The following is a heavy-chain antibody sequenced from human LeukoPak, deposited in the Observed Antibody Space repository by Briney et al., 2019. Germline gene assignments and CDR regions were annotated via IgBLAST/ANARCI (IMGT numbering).Heavy chain of an antibody. CDR3: ARGPRGYCSSTSCYDWSKYYYYGMDV. D-gene: IGHD2-2*01. J-gene: IGHJ6*04. Sequence: SETLSLTCAVYGGSFSGYYWSWIRQPPGKGLEWIGEINHSGSTNYNPSLKSRVTISVDTSKNQFSLKLSPVTAADTAVYYCARGPRGYCSSTSCYDWSKYYYYGMDVWGKGTTVTVSS. V-gene: IGHV4-34*01. CDR2: INHSGST. CDR1: GGSFSGYY.